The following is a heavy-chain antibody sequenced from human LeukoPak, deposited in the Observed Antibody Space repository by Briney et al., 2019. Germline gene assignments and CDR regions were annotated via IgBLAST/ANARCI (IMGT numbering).Heavy chain of an antibody. V-gene: IGHV3-30*04. Sequence: GGSLRLSCAASGFTFSNYAMHWVRQAPGKGLEWVTVISYDGNNKYYADSVKGRFTISRDSSKNTLYLQLNSLTEDDTALYFCARAPNYYNMDVWGRGTTVTVSS. CDR3: ARAPNYYNMDV. CDR1: GFTFSNYA. D-gene: IGHD2-8*01. CDR2: ISYDGNNK. J-gene: IGHJ6*03.